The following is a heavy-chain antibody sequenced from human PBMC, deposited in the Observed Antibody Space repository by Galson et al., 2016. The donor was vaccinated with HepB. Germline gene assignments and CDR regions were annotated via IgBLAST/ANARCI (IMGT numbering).Heavy chain of an antibody. D-gene: IGHD2-2*01. V-gene: IGHV4-61*03. CDR1: GGSVSSGSYY. CDR3: ARGLKRPYCTSASCYLRAMDV. Sequence: ETLSLTCTVSGGSVSSGSYYWTWIRQPPGKGLEWIGEVNHAAGTKYSPSLKSRVTISSDTSKNHFSLNLTSVTAADTAVYFCARGLKRPYCTSASCYLRAMDVWGQGTTVTVSS. J-gene: IGHJ6*02. CDR2: VNHAAGT.